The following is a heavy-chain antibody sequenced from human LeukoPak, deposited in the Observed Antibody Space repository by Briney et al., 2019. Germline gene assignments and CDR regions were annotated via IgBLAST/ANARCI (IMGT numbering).Heavy chain of an antibody. V-gene: IGHV3-21*01. Sequence: GGSLRLSCAASGFTFRSYSMNWVRQAPGKGLEWVSSISSSSSYIYYADSVKGRFTISRDNAKNSLYLQMNSLRAEDTAVYYCARESSYYDFWSGSLSYGMDVWGQGTTVTVSS. CDR3: ARESSYYDFWSGSLSYGMDV. CDR1: GFTFRSYS. CDR2: ISSSSSYI. D-gene: IGHD3-3*01. J-gene: IGHJ6*02.